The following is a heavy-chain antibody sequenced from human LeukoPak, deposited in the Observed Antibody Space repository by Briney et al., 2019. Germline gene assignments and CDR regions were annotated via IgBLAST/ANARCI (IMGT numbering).Heavy chain of an antibody. CDR1: GFTVSSNY. J-gene: IGHJ3*02. CDR2: IYNGGST. Sequence: GGSLRLSCAASGFTVSSNYMSWVRQAPGKGLEWVSVIYNGGSTYYADSVKGRFTISRDNSKNTLYLQMNSLRAEDTAVYYCARPTRDGYNKDAFDIWGQGTMVTVSS. D-gene: IGHD5-24*01. V-gene: IGHV3-66*02. CDR3: ARPTRDGYNKDAFDI.